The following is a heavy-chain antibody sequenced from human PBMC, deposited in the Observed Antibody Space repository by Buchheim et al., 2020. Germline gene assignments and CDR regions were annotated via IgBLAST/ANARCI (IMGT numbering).Heavy chain of an antibody. J-gene: IGHJ4*02. V-gene: IGHV3-23*01. D-gene: IGHD3-10*01. CDR1: GFTFSGCS. CDR3: AKRVAVPGGTHYFDY. Sequence: EVQLLESGGHLVQPGGSLRLSCAASGFTFSGCSMSWVRQAPGKGLEWVSTSGISGATYYAESVVGRFTISRADSTNTLFLQMNSLRAEDTAIYYCAKRVAVPGGTHYFDYWGQGTL. CDR2: TSGISGAT.